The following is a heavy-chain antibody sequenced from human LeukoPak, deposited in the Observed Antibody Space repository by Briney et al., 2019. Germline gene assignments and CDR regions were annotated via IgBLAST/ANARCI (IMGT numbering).Heavy chain of an antibody. CDR1: GFTFASYA. CDR2: FSGSGGST. J-gene: IGHJ4*02. D-gene: IGHD4-11*01. Sequence: PGGSLRLSCAASGFTFASYAMSWVRQAPGKGLEWVSAFSGSGGSTYYADSVKGRFTISRDNSKNTLYLQMNSLRAEDTAVYYCARGTPTTRDFDSWGQGTLVTVSS. V-gene: IGHV3-23*01. CDR3: ARGTPTTRDFDS.